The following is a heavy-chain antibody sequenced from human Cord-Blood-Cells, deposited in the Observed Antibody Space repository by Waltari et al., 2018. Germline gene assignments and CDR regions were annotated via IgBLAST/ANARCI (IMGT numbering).Heavy chain of an antibody. Sequence: QVQLQQWGAGLLKPSENLSLHCALYGGSFMGYYSTWLRQPPGKGLEWIGEINHSGSTNYNPSLKSRVTISVDTSKNQFSLKLSSVTAADTAVYYCARGHEIVVVIDAFDIWGQGTMVTVSS. CDR1: GGSFMGYY. J-gene: IGHJ3*02. CDR2: INHSGST. CDR3: ARGHEIVVVIDAFDI. D-gene: IGHD3-22*01. V-gene: IGHV4-34*01.